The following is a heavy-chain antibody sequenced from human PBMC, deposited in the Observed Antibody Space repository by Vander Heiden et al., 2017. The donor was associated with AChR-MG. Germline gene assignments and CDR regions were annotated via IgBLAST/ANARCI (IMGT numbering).Heavy chain of an antibody. Sequence: QVQLVQSGSELKKPGASVKVSCKASGYTFTSYAMNWVRQAPGQGLEWMGWINTNTGNPTYAQGFTGRFVFSLDTSVSTAYLQISSLKAEDTAVYYCARDLMITFGGVIVTGVMNDAFDIWGQGTMVTVSS. V-gene: IGHV7-4-1*02. CDR3: ARDLMITFGGVIVTGVMNDAFDI. CDR2: INTNTGNP. CDR1: GYTFTSYA. J-gene: IGHJ3*02. D-gene: IGHD3-16*02.